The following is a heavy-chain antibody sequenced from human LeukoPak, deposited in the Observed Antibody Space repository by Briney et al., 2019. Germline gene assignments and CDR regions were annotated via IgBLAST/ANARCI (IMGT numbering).Heavy chain of an antibody. CDR3: ATAYHDILTGYSIDY. J-gene: IGHJ4*02. CDR1: GYTFTSHG. D-gene: IGHD3-9*01. V-gene: IGHV1-18*01. CDR2: ISAYNGNT. Sequence: GASVKVSCKASGYTFTSHGISWWRQAPGQGLEWMGWISAYNGNTNYAQKLHGRVTITTDTSTSTAYMELRSLRSDDTAVYYCATAYHDILTGYSIDYWGQGTLVTVSS.